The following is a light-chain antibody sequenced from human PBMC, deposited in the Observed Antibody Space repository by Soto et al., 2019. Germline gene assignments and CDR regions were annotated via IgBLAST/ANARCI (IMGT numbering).Light chain of an antibody. CDR1: QSISSY. CDR3: QQSYSTPA. V-gene: IGKV1-39*01. Sequence: DIQMTQSPSSLSASVGDRVTITCRASQSISSYLNWYQQKPGKAPKLLIYAASSLQSGVPSRFSGSGSGTDFTLTISSLQPDDFATYYCQQSYSTPAFGQGTKV. J-gene: IGKJ1*01. CDR2: AAS.